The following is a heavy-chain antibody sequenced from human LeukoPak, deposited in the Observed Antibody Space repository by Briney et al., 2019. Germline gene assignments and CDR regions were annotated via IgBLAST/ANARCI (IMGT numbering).Heavy chain of an antibody. J-gene: IGHJ4*02. CDR1: GFTFSSYA. CDR3: ARDWAPSEEGSGYYTGQSY. CDR2: ISGSGGST. D-gene: IGHD3-3*01. Sequence: PGGSLRLSCAASGFTFSSYAMNWVRQAPGKGLEWVSAISGSGGSTYYADSVKGRFTISRDNSKNTLYLQMNSLRAEDTAVYYCARDWAPSEEGSGYYTGQSYWGQGTLVTVSS. V-gene: IGHV3-23*01.